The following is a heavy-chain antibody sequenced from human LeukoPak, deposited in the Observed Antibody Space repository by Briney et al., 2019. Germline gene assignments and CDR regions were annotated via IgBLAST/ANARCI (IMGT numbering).Heavy chain of an antibody. CDR1: GFTFSSYA. Sequence: PGGSLRLSCAASGFTFSSYAMHWVRQAPGKGLEWVAVISYDGSNKYYADSVKGRFTISRDNSKNTLYLQMNSLRAEDTAVYYCAKLGSSWYFADYWGQGTLVTVSS. CDR2: ISYDGSNK. V-gene: IGHV3-30-3*02. CDR3: AKLGSSWYFADY. J-gene: IGHJ4*02. D-gene: IGHD6-13*01.